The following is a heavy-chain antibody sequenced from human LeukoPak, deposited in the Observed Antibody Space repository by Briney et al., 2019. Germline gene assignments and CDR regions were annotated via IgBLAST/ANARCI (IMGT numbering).Heavy chain of an antibody. Sequence: GKSLRLSCAASGFTLSSYVMHWVRQAPGKGLEWVAVISHDGSNIYYADSVKGRFTISRDNSKSTLYLQMNSLRAEDTAVYYCTTRYCSGGRCDYWGQGTLVTVSS. J-gene: IGHJ4*02. CDR1: GFTLSSYV. CDR2: ISHDGSNI. D-gene: IGHD2-15*01. V-gene: IGHV3-30-3*01. CDR3: TTRYCSGGRCDY.